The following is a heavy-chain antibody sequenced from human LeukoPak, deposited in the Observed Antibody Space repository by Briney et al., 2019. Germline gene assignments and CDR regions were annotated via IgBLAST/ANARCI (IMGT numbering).Heavy chain of an antibody. J-gene: IGHJ4*02. D-gene: IGHD3-10*01. CDR1: GFTFSTYG. CDR2: LSHVGGNN. CDR3: AKDRLKYLLLGIDF. Sequence: GGSLRLSCAASGFTFSTYGMHWVRQAPGKGLEWVAVLSHVGGNNFYADSVKGRFTISRDNSKNTLYLQMNSLRPDDTAVYYCAKDRLKYLLLGIDFWGQGALVTVSS. V-gene: IGHV3-30*18.